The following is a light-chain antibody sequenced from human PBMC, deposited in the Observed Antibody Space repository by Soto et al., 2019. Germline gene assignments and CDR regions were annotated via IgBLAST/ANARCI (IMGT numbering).Light chain of an antibody. CDR2: GNS. Sequence: QSALTQPPSASGTPGQRVTISCSGSSSNIGSNTVNWYLQLPGTAPKLLIYGNSQRPSGVPDRFSGSKSGTSASLAISGLQSEDEADYYCAAWDDSLNGYVFGTGTKLTVL. J-gene: IGLJ1*01. CDR3: AAWDDSLNGYV. V-gene: IGLV1-44*01. CDR1: SSNIGSNT.